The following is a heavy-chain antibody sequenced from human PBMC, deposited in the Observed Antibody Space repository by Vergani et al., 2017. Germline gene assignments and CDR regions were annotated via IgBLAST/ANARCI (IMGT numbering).Heavy chain of an antibody. V-gene: IGHV3-23*01. Sequence: EVQLLESGGGLVQPGGSLRLSCAASGFTFSSYAMSWVRQAPGKGLEWVSAISGSGGSTYYADSVKGPFTISRDNSKNTLYLQMNSLRAEDTAVYYCAKVDCSSTSCYEYYFDYWGQGTLVTVSS. J-gene: IGHJ4*02. CDR3: AKVDCSSTSCYEYYFDY. D-gene: IGHD2-2*01. CDR1: GFTFSSYA. CDR2: ISGSGGST.